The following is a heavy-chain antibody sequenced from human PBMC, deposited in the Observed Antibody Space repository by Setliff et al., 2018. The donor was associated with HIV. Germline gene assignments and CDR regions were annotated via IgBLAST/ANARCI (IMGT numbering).Heavy chain of an antibody. J-gene: IGHJ6*03. V-gene: IGHV3-48*01. Sequence: PSETLSLTCTVSGGSISSHYWSWVRQAPGKGLEWVSYISSSSSTIYYADSVKGRFTISRDNAKNSLYLQMNSLRAEDTAVYYCARVSELLAYYMDVWGKGTTVTVSS. D-gene: IGHD1-26*01. CDR3: ARVSELLAYYMDV. CDR1: GGSISSHY. CDR2: ISSSSSTI.